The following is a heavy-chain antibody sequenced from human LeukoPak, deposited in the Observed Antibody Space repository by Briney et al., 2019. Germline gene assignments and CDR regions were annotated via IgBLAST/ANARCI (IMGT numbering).Heavy chain of an antibody. CDR3: ARADSSGWYYVVWGIDY. CDR1: GYTFTGYY. Sequence: GASVKVSCKASGYTFTGYYMHWVRQAPGQGLEWMGWMNPNSGNTGYAQKFQGRVTMTRNTSISTAYMELSSLRSEDTAVYYCARADSSGWYYVVWGIDYWGQGTLVTVSS. V-gene: IGHV1-8*02. D-gene: IGHD6-19*01. J-gene: IGHJ4*02. CDR2: MNPNSGNT.